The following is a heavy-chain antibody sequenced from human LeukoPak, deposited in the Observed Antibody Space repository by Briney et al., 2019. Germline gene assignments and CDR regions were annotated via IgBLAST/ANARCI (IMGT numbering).Heavy chain of an antibody. V-gene: IGHV3-23*01. D-gene: IGHD3-16*01. J-gene: IGHJ4*01. Sequence: GGSLRLSCAVSGVNNYAISWVRQAPGKGLEWVSVISGSGGSTYYADSVKGRFTISRGTSENTIYLQMNSLRAEDTAVYYCATSPRVTLYVMGDFAYWXXXTLVTVSS. CDR1: GVNNYA. CDR2: ISGSGGST. CDR3: ATSPRVTLYVMGDFAY.